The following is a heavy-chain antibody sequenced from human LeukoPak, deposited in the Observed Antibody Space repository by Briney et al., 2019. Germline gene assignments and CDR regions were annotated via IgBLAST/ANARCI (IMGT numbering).Heavy chain of an antibody. CDR1: GGSISSYY. J-gene: IGHJ4*02. D-gene: IGHD6-13*01. Sequence: SETLSLTCTVSGGSISSYYWSWLRQPPGKGLEWIGYIYFSGSTNYNPSLKSRVTISADTSKNQFSLELSSVTAADTAVYYCATTTIVAPGTTGGYYFDYWGQGTLVTVSS. V-gene: IGHV4-59*08. CDR2: IYFSGST. CDR3: ATTTIVAPGTTGGYYFDY.